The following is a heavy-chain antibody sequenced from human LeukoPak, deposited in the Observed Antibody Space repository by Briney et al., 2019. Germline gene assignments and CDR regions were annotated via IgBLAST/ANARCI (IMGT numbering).Heavy chain of an antibody. J-gene: IGHJ4*02. CDR3: AKGNWRYFYY. D-gene: IGHD1-1*01. Sequence: GGSLRLSRAPSGFTFSTYVMSWVRQAPGKGLEWVSAISGSGGSTYYADSVKGRFTISSDNSKNTLYLQINSLGADDTAVYYCAKGNWRYFYYWGQGTLVTVSS. V-gene: IGHV3-23*01. CDR2: ISGSGGST. CDR1: GFTFSTYV.